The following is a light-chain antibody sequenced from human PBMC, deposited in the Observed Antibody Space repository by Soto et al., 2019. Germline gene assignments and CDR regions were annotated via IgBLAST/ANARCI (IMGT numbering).Light chain of an antibody. CDR1: TRDIAGYNY. Sequence: QSVLTQPASVSGSLEQSITISCTGTTRDIAGYNYISWYQQLPGKAPKLMIYQVTIRPSGISNRFSGSKSGNTASLTISGLQAEDEAYYYCTSFSSSTSLYVFRTGTKFT. J-gene: IGLJ1*01. CDR2: QVT. V-gene: IGLV2-14*01. CDR3: TSFSSSTSLYV.